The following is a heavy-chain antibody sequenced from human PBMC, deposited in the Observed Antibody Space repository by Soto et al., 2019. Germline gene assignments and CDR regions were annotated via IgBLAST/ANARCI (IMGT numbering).Heavy chain of an antibody. J-gene: IGHJ3*02. Sequence: ASVKVSCKASGGTFSSYAISWVRQAPGQGLEWMGGIIPIFGAANYAQKFQGRVTITADESTSTAYMELSSLRSEDTAVYYCARGAFVDIVATTDPILDAFDIWGQGTMVTVSS. CDR3: ARGAFVDIVATTDPILDAFDI. V-gene: IGHV1-69*13. CDR2: IIPIFGAA. CDR1: GGTFSSYA. D-gene: IGHD5-12*01.